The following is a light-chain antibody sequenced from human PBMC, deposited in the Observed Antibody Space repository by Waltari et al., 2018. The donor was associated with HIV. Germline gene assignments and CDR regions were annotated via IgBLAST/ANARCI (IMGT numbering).Light chain of an antibody. J-gene: IGLJ2*01. CDR2: EVS. CDR3: FSYAGNNYLL. Sequence: QSALTQPPSASGSPGQSVTISCAGTSSDIGLYNFVSWYHHHPGKAPKLMISEVSRRPSGVPDRFSGSKAGNTASLTVSGLQAEDEAAYYCFSYAGNNYLLFGGGTKLTGL. CDR1: SSDIGLYNF. V-gene: IGLV2-8*01.